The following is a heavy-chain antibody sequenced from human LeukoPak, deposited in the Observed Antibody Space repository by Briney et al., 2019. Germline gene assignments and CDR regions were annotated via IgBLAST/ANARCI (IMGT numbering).Heavy chain of an antibody. J-gene: IGHJ4*02. Sequence: ASVKVSCKASGYTFTSYGIIWVRQAPGQGLEWMGWISAYNGNTNYAQKLQGRVTMTTDTSTSTAYMELRSLRSDDTAVYYCARDCGRSTSCLSALWGQGTLVTVSS. CDR1: GYTFTSYG. V-gene: IGHV1-18*01. D-gene: IGHD2-2*01. CDR3: ARDCGRSTSCLSAL. CDR2: ISAYNGNT.